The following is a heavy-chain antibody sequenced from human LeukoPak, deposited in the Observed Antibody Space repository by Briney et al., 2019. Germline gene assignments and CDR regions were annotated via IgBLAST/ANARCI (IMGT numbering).Heavy chain of an antibody. CDR2: IYSGGST. V-gene: IGHV3-53*01. Sequence: GGSLRLSCAASGFTVSSKYMSWVRQAPGKGLEWVSVIYSGGSTYYADSVKGRFTISRDNSKNTLYLQMNSLRAEDTAVYYCAGGCSSTSCYGFDYWGQGTLVTVSS. J-gene: IGHJ4*02. D-gene: IGHD2-2*01. CDR1: GFTVSSKY. CDR3: AGGCSSTSCYGFDY.